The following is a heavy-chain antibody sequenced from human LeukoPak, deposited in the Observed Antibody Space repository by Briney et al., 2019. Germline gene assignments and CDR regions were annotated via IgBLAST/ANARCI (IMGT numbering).Heavy chain of an antibody. CDR2: IYYRGST. CDR3: ARGIYDRSGFSYYYYHMDV. Sequence: PSETLSLTCFVSGSSISSYYWSWIRQPPGKGLEWIGYIYYRGSTNYNPSLKSRVTISLDTSKNQFSLRLSSVTAADTAVYHCARGIYDRSGFSYYYYHMDVWGKGTTVTVSS. D-gene: IGHD6-25*01. V-gene: IGHV4-59*01. CDR1: GSSISSYY. J-gene: IGHJ6*03.